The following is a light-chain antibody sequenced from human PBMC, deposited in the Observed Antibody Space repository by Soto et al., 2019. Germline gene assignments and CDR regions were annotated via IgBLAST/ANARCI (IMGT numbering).Light chain of an antibody. CDR1: QSVTNNY. J-gene: IGKJ2*01. CDR2: GSS. Sequence: EVVLTQSPGTLSWSPGERATLSCRASQSVTNNYLAWYQQRPGQAPRVLIFGSSDRATGIPDRFSGSGSGTDFTLTISRLEPEDFAVYYCHQYGSSPPYTFGQGTKLEIK. V-gene: IGKV3-20*01. CDR3: HQYGSSPPYT.